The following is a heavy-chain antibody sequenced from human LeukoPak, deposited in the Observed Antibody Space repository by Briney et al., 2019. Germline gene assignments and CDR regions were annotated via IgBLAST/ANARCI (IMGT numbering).Heavy chain of an antibody. CDR2: IWYDGSNK. Sequence: PGRSLRLSCAASGFTLSSYGMHWVRQAPGKGLEWVAVIWYDGSNKYYADSVKGRFTISRDNSKNTLYLQMNSLRAEDTAVYYCAKDQGGSYSYFDYWGQGTLVTVSS. CDR3: AKDQGGSYSYFDY. D-gene: IGHD1-26*01. CDR1: GFTLSSYG. J-gene: IGHJ4*02. V-gene: IGHV3-33*06.